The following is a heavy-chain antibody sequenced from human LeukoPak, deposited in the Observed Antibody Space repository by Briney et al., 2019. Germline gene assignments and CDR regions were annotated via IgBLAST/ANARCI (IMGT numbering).Heavy chain of an antibody. CDR3: ARLRPRLAVASY. V-gene: IGHV4-34*01. J-gene: IGHJ4*02. CDR2: INQSGST. CDR1: GGSFSGYY. D-gene: IGHD6-19*01. Sequence: PSETLSLTCAVYGGSFSGYYWSWIRQPPGKGLEWIGEINQSGSTNYNPSLKSRVTISVDTSKNQFSLKLSSVTAADTAVYYCARLRPRLAVASYWGQGTLVTVSS.